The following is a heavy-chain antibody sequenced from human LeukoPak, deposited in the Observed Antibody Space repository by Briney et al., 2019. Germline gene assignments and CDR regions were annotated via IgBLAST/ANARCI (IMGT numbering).Heavy chain of an antibody. Sequence: PGGSLRLSCAASGFTFDDYAMHWVRRGPGKGLEWVSGISWNSAMIAYADSVKGRFTISRDNAKNSLYLQMNSLRAEDTAFYYCAKATYSTSPGYYFNYWGQGTLVTVSS. V-gene: IGHV3-9*01. J-gene: IGHJ4*02. CDR2: ISWNSAMI. CDR3: AKATYSTSPGYYFNY. D-gene: IGHD6-6*01. CDR1: GFTFDDYA.